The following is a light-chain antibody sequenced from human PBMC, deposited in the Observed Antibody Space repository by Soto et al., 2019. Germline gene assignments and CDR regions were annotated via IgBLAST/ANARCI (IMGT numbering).Light chain of an antibody. Sequence: IVMTQSPDSLAVSLGERATITCRASQSVSSSYLAWYQQNPGQAPRLLIYGASTRATGIPARFSGSGSGTEFTLTISGLQSEDFAVYYCQQYNNWPPITFGQGTRLEIK. CDR1: QSVSSSY. CDR3: QQYNNWPPIT. CDR2: GAS. J-gene: IGKJ5*01. V-gene: IGKV3-15*01.